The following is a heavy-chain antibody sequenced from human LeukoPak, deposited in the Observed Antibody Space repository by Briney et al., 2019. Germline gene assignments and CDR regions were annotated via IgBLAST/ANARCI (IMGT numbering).Heavy chain of an antibody. J-gene: IGHJ5*02. CDR3: ARDLYYYGSGSYYNWFDP. CDR2: IYYSGST. V-gene: IGHV4-59*12. CDR1: GGSISSYY. Sequence: SETLSLTCTVSGGSISSYYWSWIRQPPGKGLEWIGYIYYSGSTNYNPSLKSRVTISVKTSKNQFSLKLSSVTAADTAVYYCARDLYYYGSGSYYNWFDPWGQGTLVTVSS. D-gene: IGHD3-10*01.